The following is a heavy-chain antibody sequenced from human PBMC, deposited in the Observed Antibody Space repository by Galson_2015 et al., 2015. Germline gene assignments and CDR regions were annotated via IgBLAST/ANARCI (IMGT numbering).Heavy chain of an antibody. J-gene: IGHJ6*02. Sequence: QSGAEVKKPGESLRISCKGSGYSFTSYWISWVRQMPGKGLEWMGRIDPSDSYTNYSPSFQGHVTISADKSISTAYLQWSSLKASDTAMYYCARLDSSGGSSNYYYYGMDVWGQGTTVTVSS. CDR3: ARLDSSGGSSNYYYYGMDV. D-gene: IGHD2-15*01. CDR2: IDPSDSYT. CDR1: GYSFTSYW. V-gene: IGHV5-10-1*01.